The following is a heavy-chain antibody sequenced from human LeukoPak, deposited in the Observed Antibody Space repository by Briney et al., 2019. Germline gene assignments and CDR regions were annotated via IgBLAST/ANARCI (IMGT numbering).Heavy chain of an antibody. Sequence: ASVKVSCKASGYIFTGYYLHWIRQAPGQGPEWMGWINPNSGGTNYAQKFQGRVTMTRDTSISTTYMELSSLRSDDTAVYYCARASPLNVLQIRSEDYWGQGTLVTVSS. D-gene: IGHD5-24*01. CDR2: INPNSGGT. V-gene: IGHV1-2*02. CDR3: ARASPLNVLQIRSEDY. CDR1: GYIFTGYY. J-gene: IGHJ4*02.